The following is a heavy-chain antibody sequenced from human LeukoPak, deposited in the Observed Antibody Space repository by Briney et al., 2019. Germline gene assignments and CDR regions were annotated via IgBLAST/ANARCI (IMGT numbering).Heavy chain of an antibody. CDR2: INHGGST. J-gene: IGHJ4*02. Sequence: SETLSLTCAVYGGSFSGYYWSWIRQPPGKGLEWIGEINHGGSTNYNPSLKSRVTISVDTSKNQFSLKLSSVTAADTAVYYCARGPPPSYDFWSGYYEGYYFDYWGQGTLVTVSS. CDR1: GGSFSGYY. V-gene: IGHV4-34*01. CDR3: ARGPPPSYDFWSGYYEGYYFDY. D-gene: IGHD3-3*01.